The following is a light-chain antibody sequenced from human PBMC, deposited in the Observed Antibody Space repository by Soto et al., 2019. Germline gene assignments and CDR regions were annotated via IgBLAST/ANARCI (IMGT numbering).Light chain of an antibody. CDR1: QSIRNY. J-gene: IGKJ2*01. CDR2: AAS. Sequence: DIQMTQSPSSLSASVGDRVTITCRASQSIRNYLNWYQQKPGKAPKLLIYAASSLQSGVPSRFSGSGSGTDFTLTFSSLQPEDFATYYCQQSYSAPYTFGQGTKPEIK. V-gene: IGKV1-39*01. CDR3: QQSYSAPYT.